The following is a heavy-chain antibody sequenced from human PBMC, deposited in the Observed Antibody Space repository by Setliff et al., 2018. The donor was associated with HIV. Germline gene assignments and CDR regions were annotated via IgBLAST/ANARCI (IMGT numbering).Heavy chain of an antibody. CDR3: EAATVGEAGYYGIDV. D-gene: IGHD1-26*01. V-gene: IGHV4-38-2*02. CDR2: IYHSGFT. CDR1: GYSISSGYY. J-gene: IGHJ6*02. Sequence: SETLSLTCTVSGYSISSGYYWGWIRLPPGKGLEWIGDIYHSGFTIYNPSLKSRVTLSLDTSKNQFSLKLSSVIAADTAVYYCEAATVGEAGYYGIDVWGPGTTVTVSS.